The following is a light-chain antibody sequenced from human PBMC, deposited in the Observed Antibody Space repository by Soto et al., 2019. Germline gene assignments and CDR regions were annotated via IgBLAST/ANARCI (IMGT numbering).Light chain of an antibody. J-gene: IGKJ1*01. CDR3: QQSDSIPLT. CDR1: QSISSY. CDR2: AAS. Sequence: DIQMTQSPSSLSASVGDRVTITCRASQSISSYLNWYQQKPGKAPKLLIYAASSLQSGVPSRFSGSGSGTDFTLPISSLQPEDFATYYCQQSDSIPLTFGEGTKVEIK. V-gene: IGKV1-39*01.